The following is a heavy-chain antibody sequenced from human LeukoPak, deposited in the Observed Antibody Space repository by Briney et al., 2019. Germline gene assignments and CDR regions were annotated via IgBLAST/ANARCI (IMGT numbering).Heavy chain of an antibody. D-gene: IGHD4-17*01. CDR3: ADYVKG. CDR1: LFTLSDCL. V-gene: IGHV3-7*01. CDR2: INRGGSET. J-gene: IGHJ4*02. Sequence: PGGGLRVSRVVPLFTLSDCLMTWVRPAPGKGLEWVATINRGGSETYYVDSVKGRFTISRDEARNSLFLQMIGLRAGDASVYYCADYVKGWGQGTLVTVSS.